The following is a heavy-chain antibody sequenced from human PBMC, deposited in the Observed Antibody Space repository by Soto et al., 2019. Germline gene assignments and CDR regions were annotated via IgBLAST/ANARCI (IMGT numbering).Heavy chain of an antibody. V-gene: IGHV4-59*08. Sequence: PSETLSLTCTVSGGSISSYYWSWIRQPPGKGLEWIGYIYYSGSTNYNPSLKSRVTISVDTSKNQFSLKLSSVTAADTAVYYCASLGELLWFGELSPGDAFDIWGQGTMVTVSS. J-gene: IGHJ3*02. CDR2: IYYSGST. CDR3: ASLGELLWFGELSPGDAFDI. D-gene: IGHD3-10*01. CDR1: GGSISSYY.